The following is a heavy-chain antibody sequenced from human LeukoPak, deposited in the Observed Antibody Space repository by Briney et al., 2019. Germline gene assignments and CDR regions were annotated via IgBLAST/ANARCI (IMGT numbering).Heavy chain of an antibody. Sequence: GGSLRLSCAASGFTFSSYAMSWVRQAPGKGLEWVSAISGSGGSTYYADSVKGRFTISRDNSKNTLYLQMNSLRAEATAVYYCAKVQRKDGYPVRFDYWGQGSLVTVSS. D-gene: IGHD5-24*01. CDR2: ISGSGGST. V-gene: IGHV3-23*01. J-gene: IGHJ4*02. CDR1: GFTFSSYA. CDR3: AKVQRKDGYPVRFDY.